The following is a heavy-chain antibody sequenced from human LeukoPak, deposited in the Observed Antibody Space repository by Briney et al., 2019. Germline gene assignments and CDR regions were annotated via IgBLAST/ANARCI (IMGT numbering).Heavy chain of an antibody. CDR1: GGTFSSYA. CDR2: ISAYNGNT. CDR3: ARRTGSSWYEPAYYYYYYMDV. J-gene: IGHJ6*03. D-gene: IGHD6-13*01. V-gene: IGHV1-18*01. Sequence: ASVKVSCKASGGTFSSYAISWVRQAPGQGLEWMGGISAYNGNTNYAQKLQGRVTMTTDTSTSTAYMELRSLRSGDTAVYYCARRTGSSWYEPAYYYYYYMDVWGKGTTVTISS.